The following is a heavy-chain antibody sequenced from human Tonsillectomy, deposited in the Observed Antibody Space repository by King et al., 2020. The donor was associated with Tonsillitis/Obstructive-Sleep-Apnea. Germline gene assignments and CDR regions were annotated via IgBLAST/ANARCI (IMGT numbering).Heavy chain of an antibody. CDR3: ARGWELLWALDY. CDR1: GFTFSSYW. J-gene: IGHJ4*02. CDR2: IKKDGSEK. V-gene: IGHV3-7*04. Sequence: EVQLVESGGGLVQPGGSLRLSCAASGFTFSSYWMSWVRQAPGKGLEWVAKIKKDGSEKYYVDSVKGRFTISRDNAKNSLYLQMTSLRAEDTAVYYCARGWELLWALDYWGQGTLVTVSS. D-gene: IGHD1-26*01.